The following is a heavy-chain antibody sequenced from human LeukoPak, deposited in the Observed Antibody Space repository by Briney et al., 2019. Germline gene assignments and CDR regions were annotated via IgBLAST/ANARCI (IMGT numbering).Heavy chain of an antibody. CDR1: GFTFSSYW. CDR2: IKQDGSEK. Sequence: GGSLRLSCAASGFTFSSYWMSWVRQAPGKGPEWVANIKQDGSEKYYVDSVKGRFTISRDNAKKSLYLQMNSLRAEDTAVYYCAREYCSGGNCLLYFFDSWGQGALVTVSS. V-gene: IGHV3-7*01. CDR3: AREYCSGGNCLLYFFDS. D-gene: IGHD2-15*01. J-gene: IGHJ4*02.